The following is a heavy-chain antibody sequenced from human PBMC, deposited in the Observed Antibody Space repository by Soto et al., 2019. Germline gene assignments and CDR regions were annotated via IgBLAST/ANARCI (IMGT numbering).Heavy chain of an antibody. J-gene: IGHJ3*02. CDR1: GYSFTSYW. D-gene: IGHD3-9*01. CDR3: ARRPVLRYFDWLLSDDAFDI. CDR2: IYPGDSDT. Sequence: EVQLVQSGAEVKKPGESLKISCKGSGYSFTSYWIGWVRQMPGKGLEWMGIIYPGDSDTRYSPSFQGQVTISADKSISTAYLQWSSLKASDTAMYYCARRPVLRYFDWLLSDDAFDIWGQGSMVTVSS. V-gene: IGHV5-51*01.